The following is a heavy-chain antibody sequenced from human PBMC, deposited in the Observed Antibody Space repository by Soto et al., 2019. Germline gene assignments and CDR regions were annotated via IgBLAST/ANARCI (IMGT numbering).Heavy chain of an antibody. Sequence: QVQLVQSGAEVKKPQASVSVSCKASGGTFSSYTISWLRQAPGQGLEWMAGISPIFGTPIYAQTFQDRVTITADDYNMTAYMEMNRLTSEGTAVYYCARVVVGSRRRLDYWGQGTLVTISS. J-gene: IGHJ4*02. CDR2: ISPIFGTP. V-gene: IGHV1-69*01. CDR1: GGTFSSYT. D-gene: IGHD1-26*01. CDR3: ARVVVGSRRRLDY.